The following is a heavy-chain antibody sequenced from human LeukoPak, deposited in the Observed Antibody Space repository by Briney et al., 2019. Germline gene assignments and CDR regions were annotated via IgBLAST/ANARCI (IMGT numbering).Heavy chain of an antibody. CDR2: IYHSGST. V-gene: IGHV4-30-2*01. D-gene: IGHD5-12*01. CDR1: GGSISSGGYS. J-gene: IGHJ2*01. CDR3: ARGQATFWYFDL. Sequence: SQTLSLTCAVSGGSISSGGYSWSWIRQPPGKGLEWIGYIYHSGSTYYNPSLKSRVTISVDRTNNQFSLKLSSVTAADTAVYYCARGQATFWYFDLWGRGTLVTVSS.